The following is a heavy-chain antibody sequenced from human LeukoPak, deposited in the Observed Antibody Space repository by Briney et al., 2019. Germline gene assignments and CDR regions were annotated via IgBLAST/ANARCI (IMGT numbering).Heavy chain of an antibody. D-gene: IGHD1-26*01. V-gene: IGHV3-21*01. CDR2: ISSSSSYI. CDR1: GFTFSSYS. J-gene: IGHJ6*03. CDR3: ARDLGGSYSYYYYKDV. Sequence: GGSLRLSCAASGFTFSSYSMNWVRQAPGKGLEWVSSISSSSSYIYYADSVKGRFTISRDNAKNSLYLQMNSLRAEDTAVYYCARDLGGSYSYYYYKDVWGKGTTVTVSS.